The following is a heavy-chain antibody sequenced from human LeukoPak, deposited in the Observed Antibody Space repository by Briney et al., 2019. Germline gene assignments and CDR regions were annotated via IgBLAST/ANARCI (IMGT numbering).Heavy chain of an antibody. CDR3: ARDNWGYSGSYYFDY. V-gene: IGHV3-21*01. D-gene: IGHD1-26*01. Sequence: PGGSLRLSCAASGFTFSSYSMNWVRQAPGKGLEWVSSISSSSYIYYADSVKGRFTISGDNAKNSLYLQMNSLRAEDTAVYYCARDNWGYSGSYYFDYWGQGTLVTVSS. CDR2: ISSSSYI. CDR1: GFTFSSYS. J-gene: IGHJ4*02.